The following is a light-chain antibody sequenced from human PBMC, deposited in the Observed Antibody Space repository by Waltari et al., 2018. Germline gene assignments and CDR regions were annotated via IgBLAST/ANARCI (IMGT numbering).Light chain of an antibody. CDR1: HPVTANY. Sequence: EIVLAQSPGTVSASPGDGVTLSCRASHPVTANYIAWDQHKHGQAPRLLIYGATDRAAGIPVRFSGSGSGTDFTLTISRLEPEDFAVYYCQQYSSSPYTFGQGTRLDI. CDR3: QQYSSSPYT. CDR2: GAT. V-gene: IGKV3-20*01. J-gene: IGKJ2*01.